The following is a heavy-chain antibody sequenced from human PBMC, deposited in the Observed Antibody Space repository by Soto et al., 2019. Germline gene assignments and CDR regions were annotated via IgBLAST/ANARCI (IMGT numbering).Heavy chain of an antibody. CDR2: IWYDGSNK. J-gene: IGHJ4*02. CDR1: GFTFSSYG. V-gene: IGHV3-33*01. CDR3: PRDADGYNI. D-gene: IGHD5-12*01. Sequence: GGSLRLSCAASGFTFSSYGMHWVRQAPGKGLEWVAVIWYDGSNKYYADSVKGRFTISRDNSKNTLYLQMNSLRAEDTAVYYCPRDADGYNIWGQGTLLTVSS.